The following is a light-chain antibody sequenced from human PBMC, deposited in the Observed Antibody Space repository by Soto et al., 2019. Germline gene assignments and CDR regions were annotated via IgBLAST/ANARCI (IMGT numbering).Light chain of an antibody. CDR1: SSDVGGYNY. Sequence: QSALTQPASVSGSPGQSITISCTGTSSDVGGYNYVSWYQQHPGKAPKLMIYDVSNRPSGLSNRFSGSKSGNTASLTISGLQAEDEADYYCSSYTSSGALYVFGTGTKLTVL. CDR2: DVS. CDR3: SSYTSSGALYV. V-gene: IGLV2-14*01. J-gene: IGLJ1*01.